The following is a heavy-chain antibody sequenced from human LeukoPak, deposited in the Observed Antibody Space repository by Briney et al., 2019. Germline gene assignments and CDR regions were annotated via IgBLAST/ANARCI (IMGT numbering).Heavy chain of an antibody. CDR3: ARWYYHDSSAYYFPGDY. CDR1: GYTFTDYY. Sequence: GASVKVSCKASGYTFTDYYMHWVRQAPGQGLEWMGWIDPNSGDTNYAQKFQGRVTMTRDTSISTAYMELSRLRSDDTAVFYCARWYYHDSSAYYFPGDYWGQGTLVTVSS. CDR2: IDPNSGDT. D-gene: IGHD3-22*01. J-gene: IGHJ4*02. V-gene: IGHV1-2*02.